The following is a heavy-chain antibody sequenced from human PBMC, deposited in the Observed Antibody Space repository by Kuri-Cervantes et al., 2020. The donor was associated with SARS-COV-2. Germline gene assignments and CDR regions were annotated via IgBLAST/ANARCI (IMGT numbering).Heavy chain of an antibody. CDR2: IKSKTDGGTT. CDR1: GFTFSNAW. J-gene: IGHJ4*02. CDR3: AKVDY. V-gene: IGHV3-15*01. Sequence: LSLTCAASGFTFSNAWMSWVRQAPGKGLEWVGRIKSKTDGGTTDYAAPVKGRFTISRDNSKNTLYLQMNSLRAEDTAVYYCAKVDYWGQGTLVTVSS.